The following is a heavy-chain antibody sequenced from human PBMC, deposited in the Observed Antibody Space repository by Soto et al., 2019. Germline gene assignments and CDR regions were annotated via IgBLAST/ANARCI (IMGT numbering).Heavy chain of an antibody. V-gene: IGHV3-30-3*01. Sequence: QVQLVESGGGVVQPGRSLRLSCAASGFTFSSYAMHWVRQAPGKGLEWVAVISYDGSNKYYADAVKGRFTISRENYKNTLYLKMNSLSGADKAVYYCARDKRLRVLTGCDYYYYGMDVWGQGTTVTVSS. J-gene: IGHJ6*02. CDR1: GFTFSSYA. CDR3: ARDKRLRVLTGCDYYYYGMDV. CDR2: ISYDGSNK. D-gene: IGHD3-9*01.